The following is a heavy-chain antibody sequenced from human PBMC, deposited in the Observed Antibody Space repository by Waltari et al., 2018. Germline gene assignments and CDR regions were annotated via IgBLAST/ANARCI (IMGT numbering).Heavy chain of an antibody. D-gene: IGHD6-6*01. CDR2: ISSGSTYI. V-gene: IGHV3-21*02. Sequence: VQLVKSGGGLVKPGGSLSISCEASGFTFSDPSIHWVGQAPGKGLEWVASISSGSTYIFCSDLVKGRFFISRDNANNSLYLQMNSLTAEDTAVYYCARANSRHTQEYHGMDVWGQGTTITVSS. CDR3: ARANSRHTQEYHGMDV. J-gene: IGHJ6*02. CDR1: GFTFSDPS.